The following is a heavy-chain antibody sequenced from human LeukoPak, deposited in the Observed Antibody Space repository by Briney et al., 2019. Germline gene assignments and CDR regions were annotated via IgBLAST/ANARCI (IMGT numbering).Heavy chain of an antibody. CDR3: ARDRWAGATGGDY. CDR1: GFTVSSNY. J-gene: IGHJ4*02. D-gene: IGHD1-26*01. CDR2: IYSDGST. V-gene: IGHV3-53*01. Sequence: GGSLRLSCAASGFTVSSNYMSWVRQAPGKGLEWVSIIYSDGSTYYAGSVKGRFTSSRDNSKNTLWLQMNSLRAEDTAVYYCARDRWAGATGGDYWGQGTLVTVSS.